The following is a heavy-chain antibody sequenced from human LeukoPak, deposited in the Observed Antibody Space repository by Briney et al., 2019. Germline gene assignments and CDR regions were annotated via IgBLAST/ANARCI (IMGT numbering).Heavy chain of an antibody. J-gene: IGHJ4*02. CDR1: GYTFTGYY. Sequence: GASVKVSCKASGYTFTGYYMHWVRQAPGQGLEWMGWINPNSGGTNYAQKFQGRVTMTRDTSISTAYMELSRLRSDDTAVYYCARDERYDSSGYPFDYWGRGTPVTVSS. V-gene: IGHV1-2*02. CDR3: ARDERYDSSGYPFDY. D-gene: IGHD3-22*01. CDR2: INPNSGGT.